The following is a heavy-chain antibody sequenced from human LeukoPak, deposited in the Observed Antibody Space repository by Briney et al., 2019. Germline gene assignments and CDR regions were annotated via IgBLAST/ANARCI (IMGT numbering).Heavy chain of an antibody. CDR1: GFPFSSYS. J-gene: IGHJ4*02. CDR3: ARSVDLRGGDVNFDY. CDR2: IGSSGSYI. Sequence: GGSLRLSCAASGFPFSSYSMNWVRQAPGKGLEWASYIGSSGSYIYYANSMKGRFTISRDNAKNSLFLQMNSLRAEDTAVYYCARSVDLRGGDVNFDYWGQGTLVTVSS. D-gene: IGHD5/OR15-5a*01. V-gene: IGHV3-21*01.